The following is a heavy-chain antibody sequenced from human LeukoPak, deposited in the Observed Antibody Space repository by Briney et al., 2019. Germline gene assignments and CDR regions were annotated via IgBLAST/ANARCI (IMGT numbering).Heavy chain of an antibody. J-gene: IGHJ3*02. Sequence: ASVKVSCKASGYTLTSYGISWVRQAPGQGLEWMGWISAYNGNTNYAQKLQGRVTMTTDTSTSTAYMELRSLRSDDPPVYYCARDLEDPPDAFDIWGQGTMVTVSS. CDR2: ISAYNGNT. CDR3: ARDLEDPPDAFDI. D-gene: IGHD2-15*01. CDR1: GYTLTSYG. V-gene: IGHV1-18*01.